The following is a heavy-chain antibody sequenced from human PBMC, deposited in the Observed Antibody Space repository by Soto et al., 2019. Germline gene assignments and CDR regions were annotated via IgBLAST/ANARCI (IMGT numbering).Heavy chain of an antibody. CDR1: GFTFSGYG. Sequence: PGGTLRLSCAASGFTFSGYGMHWVRQAPGKGLEWVAVISYDRSYKYYADSVKGRFTISRDNSKNTLYLQMNSLRAEDTAVYYCARADDYGDYDRAGNTWSKQVGLDYWGQGTLVTVSS. D-gene: IGHD4-17*01. J-gene: IGHJ4*02. CDR3: ARADDYGDYDRAGNTWSKQVGLDY. CDR2: ISYDRSYK. V-gene: IGHV3-30*03.